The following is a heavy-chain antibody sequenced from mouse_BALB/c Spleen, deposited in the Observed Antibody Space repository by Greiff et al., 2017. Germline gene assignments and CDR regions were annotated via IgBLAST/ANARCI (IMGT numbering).Heavy chain of an antibody. J-gene: IGHJ2*01. CDR1: GYTFTSYW. Sequence: QVQLKQSGAELAKPGASVKMSCKASGYTFTSYWMHWVKQRPGQGLEWIGYINPSTGYTEYNQKFKDKATLTADKSSSTAYMQLSSLTSEDSAVYYCATNWDLDYWGQGTTLTVSS. V-gene: IGHV1-7*01. CDR3: ATNWDLDY. CDR2: INPSTGYT. D-gene: IGHD4-1*01.